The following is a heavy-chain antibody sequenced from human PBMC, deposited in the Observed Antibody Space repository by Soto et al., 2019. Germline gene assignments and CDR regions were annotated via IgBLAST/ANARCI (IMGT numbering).Heavy chain of an antibody. CDR2: INPKSGGT. V-gene: IGHV1-2*04. J-gene: IGHJ6*02. Sequence: QVQLVQSGAEVKKPGASVRVSCKASGYSFTDYHIHWVRQAPGQGLEWLGRINPKSGGTSTAQKFQRCVTMTRDRSISTVYMELTRLRSDDTAVYFCARGHSTYCSNGVCSFFNNHEMDVWGQGSTVTVSS. CDR1: GYSFTDYH. CDR3: ARGHSTYCSNGVCSFFNNHEMDV. D-gene: IGHD2-8*01.